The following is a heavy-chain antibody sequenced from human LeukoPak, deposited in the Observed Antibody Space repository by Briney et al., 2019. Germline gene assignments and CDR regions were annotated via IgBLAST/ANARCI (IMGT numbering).Heavy chain of an antibody. CDR3: ARGGWRTSYYYYMDV. D-gene: IGHD1-14*01. Sequence: TSETLSLTCTVSGGSISSGDYYWSWIRQPPGKGLEWIGYIYYSGSTYYNPSLKSRVTISVDTSKNQFSLKLSSVTAADTAVYYCARGGWRTSYYYYMDVWGKGTTVTVSS. J-gene: IGHJ6*03. CDR1: GGSISSGDYY. CDR2: IYYSGST. V-gene: IGHV4-30-4*08.